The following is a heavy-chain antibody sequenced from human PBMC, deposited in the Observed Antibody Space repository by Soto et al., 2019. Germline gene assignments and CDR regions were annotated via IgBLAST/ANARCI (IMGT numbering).Heavy chain of an antibody. Sequence: QVQLVESGGGVVQPGRSLRVSCAASGITFSNYAMHWVRQAPGKGLEWVAVISYDGSNKYYADSVKGRFTISRDNSKNTLYLQMNSLRAEDTAVYYCARDLPLVWGQGTLVTVSS. J-gene: IGHJ4*02. CDR1: GITFSNYA. CDR2: ISYDGSNK. V-gene: IGHV3-30*04. CDR3: ARDLPLV.